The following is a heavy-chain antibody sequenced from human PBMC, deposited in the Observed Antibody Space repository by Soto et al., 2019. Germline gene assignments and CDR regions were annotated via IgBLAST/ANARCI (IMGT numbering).Heavy chain of an antibody. CDR1: GFTFSSYW. D-gene: IGHD2-2*01. Sequence: EVQLVESGGGLVQPGGSLRLSCAASGFTFSSYWMHWVRQAPGNGLVWVSRINSDGSSTSYADSVKGRFTISRDNAKNTLYLQMNSLRAEDTAVYYCARDIVVVPAAYGMDVWGQGTTVTVSS. V-gene: IGHV3-74*01. CDR2: INSDGSST. J-gene: IGHJ6*02. CDR3: ARDIVVVPAAYGMDV.